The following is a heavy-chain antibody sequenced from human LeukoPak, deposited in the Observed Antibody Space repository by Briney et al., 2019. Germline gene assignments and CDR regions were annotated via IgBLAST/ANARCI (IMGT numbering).Heavy chain of an antibody. Sequence: PGGSLRLSCAASGFTFSSYSMNWVRQAPGKGLEWVSSISSSSSYIYYADSVKGRFTISRDNAKNSLYLQMNSLRAEDTAVYYCARDAGYSSSWYVWNWFDPWGQGTLVTVSS. V-gene: IGHV3-21*01. CDR1: GFTFSSYS. J-gene: IGHJ5*02. D-gene: IGHD6-13*01. CDR3: ARDAGYSSSWYVWNWFDP. CDR2: ISSSSSYI.